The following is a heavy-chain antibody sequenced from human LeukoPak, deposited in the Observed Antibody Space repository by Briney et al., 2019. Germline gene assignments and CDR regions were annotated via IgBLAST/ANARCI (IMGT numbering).Heavy chain of an antibody. J-gene: IGHJ4*02. CDR1: GGSFSSYY. CDR3: ARRAKWDWYFDY. D-gene: IGHD1-26*01. Sequence: SETLSLTCSVSGGSFSSYYWTWIRQPPGKGLEWIGYIYYSGSTNYNPSLKSRVTISVDTSKNQFSLKLSSVTAADTAVYYCARRAKWDWYFDYWGQGTLVTVSS. V-gene: IGHV4-59*08. CDR2: IYYSGST.